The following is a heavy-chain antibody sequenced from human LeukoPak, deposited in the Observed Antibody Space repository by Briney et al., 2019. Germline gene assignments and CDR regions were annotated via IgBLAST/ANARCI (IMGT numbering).Heavy chain of an antibody. D-gene: IGHD1-14*01. CDR3: ATDRREEPSNFDRNRFAY. Sequence: PGGSLRLSCVASGFTFTNYWMNWVRQAPGRGLEWVGHIREDGSQKNYLASVKGRFTISRENAKSSLYLQMDNLRAEDTAVYYCATDRREEPSNFDRNRFAYWGQGNLVTVSS. CDR2: IREDGSQK. CDR1: GFTFTNYW. J-gene: IGHJ4*02. V-gene: IGHV3-7*05.